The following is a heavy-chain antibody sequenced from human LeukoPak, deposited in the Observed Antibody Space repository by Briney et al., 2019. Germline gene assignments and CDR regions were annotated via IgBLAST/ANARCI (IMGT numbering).Heavy chain of an antibody. D-gene: IGHD2-15*01. V-gene: IGHV3-48*04. CDR2: ISTSSSTI. Sequence: GGSLRLSCAASGFTFSSYNMKWVRQAPGKGLEWVSHISTSSSTIYYADSVKGRFTISRDNAKNSLYLQMNSVRADDTDVYYCARDSGRGGSCDYWGQGTLVTVSS. CDR3: ARDSGRGGSCDY. J-gene: IGHJ4*02. CDR1: GFTFSSYN.